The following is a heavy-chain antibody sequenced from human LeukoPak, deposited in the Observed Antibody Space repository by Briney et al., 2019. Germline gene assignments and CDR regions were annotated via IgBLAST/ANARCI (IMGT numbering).Heavy chain of an antibody. CDR1: GDSISSSSYY. CDR2: IYYRGTT. J-gene: IGHJ4*02. Sequence: SETLSLTCTVSGDSISSSSYYWNWIRQPPGKGLEWIGSIYYRGTTYYNPSLKSRVTISVDTSKNQFSLKLSSVTAADTAVYYCARRTYGRYYFAYWGQGSLVTVSS. D-gene: IGHD3-10*01. V-gene: IGHV4-39*01. CDR3: ARRTYGRYYFAY.